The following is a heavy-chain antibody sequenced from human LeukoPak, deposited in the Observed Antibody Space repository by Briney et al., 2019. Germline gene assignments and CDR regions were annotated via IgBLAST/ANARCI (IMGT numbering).Heavy chain of an antibody. CDR1: GFTFRDAW. V-gene: IGHV3-33*08. CDR2: IWYDGSNK. Sequence: GGSLRLSCAGSGFTFRDAWMSWVRQAPGKGLEWVAVIWYDGSNKYYADSVKGRFTISRDNSKNTLYLQMNSLRAEDTAVYYCASDIVVVPAANRAFDYWGQGTLVTVSS. D-gene: IGHD2-2*01. J-gene: IGHJ4*02. CDR3: ASDIVVVPAANRAFDY.